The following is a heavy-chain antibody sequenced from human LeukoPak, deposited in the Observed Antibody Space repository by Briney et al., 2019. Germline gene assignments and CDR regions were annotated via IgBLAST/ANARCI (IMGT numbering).Heavy chain of an antibody. J-gene: IGHJ6*03. CDR2: IYTSGST. Sequence: SETLSLTRTVSGGSISSYYWSWIRQPAGKGLEWIGRIYTSGSTNYNPSLKSRVTMSVDTSKNQFSLKLSSVTAADTAVYYCAREESGYSYGGYYYYYMDVWGKGTTVTVSS. V-gene: IGHV4-4*07. CDR1: GGSISSYY. CDR3: AREESGYSYGGYYYYYMDV. D-gene: IGHD5-18*01.